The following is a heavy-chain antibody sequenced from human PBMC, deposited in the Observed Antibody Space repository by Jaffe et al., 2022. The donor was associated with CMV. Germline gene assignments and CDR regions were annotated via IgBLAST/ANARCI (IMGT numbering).Heavy chain of an antibody. J-gene: IGHJ6*02. D-gene: IGHD5-18*01. CDR2: INPSGGST. V-gene: IGHV1-46*01. CDR1: GYTFTSYY. CDR3: ARVDTAMVEPYYYYGMDV. Sequence: QVQLVQSGAEVKKPGASVKVSCKASGYTFTSYYMHWVRQAPGQGLEWMGIINPSGGSTSYAQKFQGRVTMTRDTSTSTVYMELSSLRSEDTAVYYCARVDTAMVEPYYYYGMDVWGQGTTVTVSS.